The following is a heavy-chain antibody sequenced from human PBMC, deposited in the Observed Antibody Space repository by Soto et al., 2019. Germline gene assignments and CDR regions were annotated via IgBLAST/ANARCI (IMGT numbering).Heavy chain of an antibody. CDR1: GLTFSGDW. J-gene: IGHJ5*02. CDR3: SRGRSPYYGYFDP. D-gene: IGHD3-3*01. Sequence: GGSLRLSCAVSGLTFSGDWMHWVRQVPGKGLVWVSRISPDGTTTYYADSVKGRFTISRDNAKNTLYLQMNGLRADDTAVYYCSRGRSPYYGYFDPWGPGTMVTVSS. CDR2: ISPDGTTT. V-gene: IGHV3-74*01.